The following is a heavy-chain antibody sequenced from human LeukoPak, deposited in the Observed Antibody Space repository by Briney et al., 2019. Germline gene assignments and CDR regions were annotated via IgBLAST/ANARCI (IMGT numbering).Heavy chain of an antibody. V-gene: IGHV3-21*01. J-gene: IGHJ4*02. CDR1: GFTFSSYS. Sequence: GGSLRLSGAASGFTFSSYSMTWVRQAPGKGLEWVSSISSSSSYIYYADSVKGRFTISRDNAKNSLYLQMNSLRAEDTAVYYCARVGVAAAANWGQGTLVTVSS. CDR3: ARVGVAAAAN. CDR2: ISSSSSYI. D-gene: IGHD6-13*01.